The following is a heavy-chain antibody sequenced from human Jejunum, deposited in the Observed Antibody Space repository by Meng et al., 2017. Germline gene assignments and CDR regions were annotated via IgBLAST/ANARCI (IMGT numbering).Heavy chain of an antibody. V-gene: IGHV4-34*01. D-gene: IGHD5-12*01. CDR2: INHCGST. CDR1: CGSFSGYY. CDR3: ARAQGDIVATHDY. Sequence: QVQLQQWGAGLLKPSEIPSLTCAVYCGSFSGYYWRWIRQPPGRGLEWIGGINHCGSTNYNPSLKSRVTISPDTSKKQFSLKMNSVTAADTAVYYCARAQGDIVATHDYWGQGTLVTVSS. J-gene: IGHJ4*02.